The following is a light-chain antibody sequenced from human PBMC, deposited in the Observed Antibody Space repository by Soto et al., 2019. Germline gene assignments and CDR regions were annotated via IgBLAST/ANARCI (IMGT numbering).Light chain of an antibody. Sequence: QSALTQPPSVSAAPGQRVTISCSGSTSNIGNNFVSWYQQLPGIAPKLLMYEDNKRPSGIPDRISGSKSGTSATLGITGLQTGDEADYYCGTWDSSLSANVFGTGTKLTVL. CDR2: EDN. J-gene: IGLJ1*01. CDR1: TSNIGNNF. V-gene: IGLV1-51*01. CDR3: GTWDSSLSANV.